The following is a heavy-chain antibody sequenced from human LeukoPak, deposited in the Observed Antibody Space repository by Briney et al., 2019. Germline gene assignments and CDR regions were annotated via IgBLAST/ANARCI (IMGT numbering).Heavy chain of an antibody. D-gene: IGHD3-10*01. J-gene: IGHJ4*02. V-gene: IGHV4-61*02. CDR2: IYTSGST. Sequence: SETLSLTCTVSGGSISSGSYYWSWIRQPAGKGLEWIGRIYTSGSTNYNPSLKSRVTISVDTSKNQFSLKLSSVTAADTAVYYCARDSELLWFGEPTYYFDYWGQGTLVTVSS. CDR3: ARDSELLWFGEPTYYFDY. CDR1: GGSISSGSYY.